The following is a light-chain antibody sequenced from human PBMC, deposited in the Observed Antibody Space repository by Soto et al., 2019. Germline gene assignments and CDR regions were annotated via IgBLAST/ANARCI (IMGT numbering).Light chain of an antibody. CDR1: QSISRS. J-gene: IGKJ2*01. Sequence: EIVLTQSPAILSVSPGERATLSCRASQSISRSLAWYQQKPGQAPWLLISDASTRATGIPARFSGSGSGTEFTLTISSLQSEDFALYYCHQYNSWPPGTFGQGTKVEIK. CDR2: DAS. V-gene: IGKV3-15*01. CDR3: HQYNSWPPGT.